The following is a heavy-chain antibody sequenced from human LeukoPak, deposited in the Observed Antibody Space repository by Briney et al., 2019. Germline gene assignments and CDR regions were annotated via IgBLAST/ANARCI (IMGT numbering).Heavy chain of an antibody. V-gene: IGHV3-7*01. J-gene: IGHJ6*02. CDR1: GLAFSSYW. D-gene: IGHD3-10*01. CDR2: IKQDGSEK. Sequence: PGGSLRLSCAASGLAFSSYWMSWVRQAPGKGLEWVANIKQDGSEKYYVHSVKGRFTISRENAKNSLYLQMNSLRAEDTAVYYCARDDGSGSYYLYYYYGMDVWGQGTTVTVS. CDR3: ARDDGSGSYYLYYYYGMDV.